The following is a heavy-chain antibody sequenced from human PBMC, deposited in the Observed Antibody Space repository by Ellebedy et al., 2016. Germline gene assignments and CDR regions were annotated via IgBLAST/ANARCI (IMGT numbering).Heavy chain of an antibody. D-gene: IGHD6-19*01. Sequence: ASVKVSCKASGYTFTSYGISWVRQAPGQGLEWMGWINAGNGNTKYSQKFQGRVTITRDTSASTAYMELSSLRSEDTAVYYCARGGWGWYYFDAFDIWGQGTMVTVSS. CDR2: INAGNGNT. J-gene: IGHJ3*02. CDR1: GYTFTSYG. V-gene: IGHV1-18*04. CDR3: ARGGWGWYYFDAFDI.